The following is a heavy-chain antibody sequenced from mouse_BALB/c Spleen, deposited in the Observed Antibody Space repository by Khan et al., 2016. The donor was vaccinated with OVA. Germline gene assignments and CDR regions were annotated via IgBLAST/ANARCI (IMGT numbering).Heavy chain of an antibody. CDR3: ERRNYSGYTFAD. CDR2: ISPGSDDT. D-gene: IGHD1-2*01. J-gene: IGHJ3*01. CDR1: GYIFTDYY. Sequence: VQLQESGAELARPGASVKLSCKASGYIFTDYYINWVKQRTGQGLEWIGEISPGSDDTYCNEKFKGTATLTADKSSSTAYMQLSSLTSEDSAVYFGERRNYSGYTFADWGQGTLVTVSA. V-gene: IGHV1-77*01.